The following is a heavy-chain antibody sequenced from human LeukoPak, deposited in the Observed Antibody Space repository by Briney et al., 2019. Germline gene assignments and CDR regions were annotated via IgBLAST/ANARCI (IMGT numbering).Heavy chain of an antibody. D-gene: IGHD3-9*01. Sequence: SETLSLTCTVSGGSISSSSYYWGWIRQPPGKGLEWIGSIYYSGSTYYNPSLKSRVTISVDTSKNQFSLKLSSVTAADTAVYYCARAPHILRYFDRSFDYWGQGTLVTVSS. V-gene: IGHV4-39*07. CDR3: ARAPHILRYFDRSFDY. J-gene: IGHJ4*02. CDR2: IYYSGST. CDR1: GGSISSSSYY.